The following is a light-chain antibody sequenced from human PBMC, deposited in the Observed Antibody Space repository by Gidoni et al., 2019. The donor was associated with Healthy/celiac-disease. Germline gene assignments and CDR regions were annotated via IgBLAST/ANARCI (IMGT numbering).Light chain of an antibody. CDR1: SSNIGSNT. J-gene: IGLJ3*02. CDR2: SNN. Sequence: QSVLTQPPSASGTPGQRVTISCSGSSSNIGSNTVHWYQQLPGTAPKLLIYSNNQRPSGVPDRFSGSKSGTAASLAISGLQSEDEADYYCAAWDDSLWVFGGGTKLTVL. V-gene: IGLV1-44*01. CDR3: AAWDDSLWV.